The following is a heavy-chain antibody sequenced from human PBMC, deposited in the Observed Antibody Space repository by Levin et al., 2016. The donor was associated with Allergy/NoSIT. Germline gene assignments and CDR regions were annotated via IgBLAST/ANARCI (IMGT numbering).Heavy chain of an antibody. CDR3: ARARRIGGGFDI. CDR2: IYSGGST. Sequence: GESLKISCAASGFTFSSYSMNWVRQAPGKGLEWVSVIYSGGSTYYADSVKGRFTISRHNSKNTLYLQMNSLRAEDTAVYYCARARRIGGGFDIWGQGTMVTVSS. CDR1: GFTFSSYS. J-gene: IGHJ3*02. D-gene: IGHD2-15*01. V-gene: IGHV3-53*04.